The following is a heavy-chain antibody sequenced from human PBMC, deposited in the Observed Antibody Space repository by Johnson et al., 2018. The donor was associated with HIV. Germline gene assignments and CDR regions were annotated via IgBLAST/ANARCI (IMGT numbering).Heavy chain of an antibody. D-gene: IGHD6-13*01. CDR2: IKSDGST. CDR1: GFTFSSGFTFSVYW. J-gene: IGHJ3*02. CDR3: VKGIDSSSWYAFDI. Sequence: VQLVESGGGLVKPGGSLRLSCAASGFTFSSGFTFSVYWMHWVRQAPGKGLVWVSRIKSDGSTTYADSVKGRFTISRDNAKNTVYLQMNSLRADDTAVYYCVKGIDSSSWYAFDIGGQVTMVTVSS. V-gene: IGHV3-74*02.